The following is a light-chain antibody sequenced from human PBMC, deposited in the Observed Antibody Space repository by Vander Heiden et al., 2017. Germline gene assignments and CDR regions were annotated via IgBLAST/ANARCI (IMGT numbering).Light chain of an antibody. CDR2: TAS. V-gene: IGKV1-6*01. Sequence: AIQMTQSPSSLSASVGDRVTITCQASQGIRNDLAWYQQKPGKAPKLLIYTASTLQSGVPSRFSGSGSGTDFTLTISSLQPEDFATYYCLQDYNYPWTFGPGTNVEIK. CDR3: LQDYNYPWT. CDR1: QGIRND. J-gene: IGKJ1*01.